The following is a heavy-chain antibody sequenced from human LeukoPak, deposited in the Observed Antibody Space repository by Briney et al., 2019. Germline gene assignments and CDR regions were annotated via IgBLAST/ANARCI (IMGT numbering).Heavy chain of an antibody. D-gene: IGHD2-2*02. CDR2: INPNSGGT. CDR3: ARTLYCSSTSCYIGMDI. J-gene: IGHJ3*02. CDR1: GYTLTELS. Sequence: ASVKVSCKVSGYTLTELSMHWVRQAPGKGLEWMGWINPNSGGTNYAQKFQGRVTMTRDTSISTAYMELSRLRSDDTAVYYCARTLYCSSTSCYIGMDIWGQGTMVTVSS. V-gene: IGHV1-2*02.